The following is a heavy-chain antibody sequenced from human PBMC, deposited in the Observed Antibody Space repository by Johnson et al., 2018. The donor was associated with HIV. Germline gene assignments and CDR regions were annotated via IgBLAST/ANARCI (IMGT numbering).Heavy chain of an antibody. D-gene: IGHD2-8*02. V-gene: IGHV3-7*04. CDR3: VRGGTAYWDRVSAFDI. CDR2: IKQDGSQK. Sequence: VQLVESGGGLVQPGGSLRLSCAASGFTFSSSWMNWVRQAPGKGLEWVANIKQDGSQKSYVDSVKGRFTISRDNGMNSLYLQMNSLRAEDTAVYYCVRGGTAYWDRVSAFDIWGQGTMVTVSS. J-gene: IGHJ3*02. CDR1: GFTFSSSW.